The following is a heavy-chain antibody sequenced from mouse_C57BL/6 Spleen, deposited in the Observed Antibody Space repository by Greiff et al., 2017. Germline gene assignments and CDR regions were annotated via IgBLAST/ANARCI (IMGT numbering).Heavy chain of an antibody. Sequence: VQLKESGPELVKPGASVKISCKASGYAFTDYNMDWVKQSHGKSLEWIGDINPNNGGTNYNGKFKGKATLTVDKSSSTAYMELRSLTSEDTAVXYCARKEPALFAYWGKGTLVTVSA. CDR3: ARKEPALFAY. CDR2: INPNNGGT. J-gene: IGHJ3*01. V-gene: IGHV1-18*01. CDR1: GYAFTDYN.